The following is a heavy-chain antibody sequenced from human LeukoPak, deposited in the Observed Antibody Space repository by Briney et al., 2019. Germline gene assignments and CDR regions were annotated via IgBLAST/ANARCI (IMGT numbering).Heavy chain of an antibody. V-gene: IGHV3-64*01. CDR3: ARGAMVRGVIIVHWFDP. D-gene: IGHD3-10*01. J-gene: IGHJ5*02. Sequence: QAGGSLRLSCAASGFTFSSYAMPWVRQAPGKGLEYVSAISSNGGSTYYANSVKGRFTISRDNSKNTLYLQMGSLRAEDMAVYYCARGAMVRGVIIVHWFDPWGQGTRVTVSS. CDR1: GFTFSSYA. CDR2: ISSNGGST.